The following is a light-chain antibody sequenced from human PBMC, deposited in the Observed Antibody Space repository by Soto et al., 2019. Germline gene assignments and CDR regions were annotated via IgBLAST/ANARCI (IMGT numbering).Light chain of an antibody. J-gene: IGKJ4*01. V-gene: IGKV3-11*01. CDR1: QSVSSY. CDR3: QQRSNWPPT. Sequence: EIVLTQSPATLSLSPGEGATLSCRASQSVSSYLAWYQQKPGQAPRLLIYDASNRATGLPARFSGSGSGIDFTLTISRLEPEDFAVYYCQQRSNWPPTFGGGTKVEIK. CDR2: DAS.